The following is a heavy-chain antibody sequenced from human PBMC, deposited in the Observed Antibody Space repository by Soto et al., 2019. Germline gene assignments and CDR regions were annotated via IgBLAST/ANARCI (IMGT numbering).Heavy chain of an antibody. V-gene: IGHV1-18*01. D-gene: IGHD2-2*01. CDR3: ARDCSSSSCSDY. CDR2: INVYNGNT. J-gene: IGHJ4*02. Sequence: ASVKVCCKASGYTFTSYGITWARQAPGQGLEWMGWINVYNGNTSYAQTLQGRVIMTTDTSTSTAHLELRSLRSDDTAVYYCARDCSSSSCSDYWGQGTLVTVS. CDR1: GYTFTSYG.